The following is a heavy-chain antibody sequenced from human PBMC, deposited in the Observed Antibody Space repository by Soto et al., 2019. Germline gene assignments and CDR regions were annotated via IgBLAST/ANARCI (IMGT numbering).Heavy chain of an antibody. CDR3: ARGRVAARRVLDY. J-gene: IGHJ4*02. Sequence: QVQLVQSGAEVKKPGASVRVSCKTSGYTFTTYDINWVRQATGQGLEWMGWKTPNSGTPGYTQKFQGRVTMTRNTSISTADMELSSLRSEDTAVYYCARGRVAARRVLDYWGQGTLVTVSS. CDR1: GYTFTTYD. D-gene: IGHD2-15*01. CDR2: KTPNSGTP. V-gene: IGHV1-8*01.